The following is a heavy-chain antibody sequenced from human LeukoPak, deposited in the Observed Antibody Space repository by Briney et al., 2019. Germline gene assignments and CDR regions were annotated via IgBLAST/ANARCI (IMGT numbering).Heavy chain of an antibody. D-gene: IGHD6-19*01. CDR2: ISGSGAST. V-gene: IGHV3-23*01. CDR1: EFPFRNYA. J-gene: IGHJ4*02. CDR3: GTYSTYYFDF. Sequence: GGSLRLSCAASEFPFRNYAMSWVRQAPGRGLEWVSSISGSGASTYYADSVKGRFTISRDNSRNTLYLQMSSLRAEDTAVAVAGTYSTYYFDFWGQGTLVTVSS.